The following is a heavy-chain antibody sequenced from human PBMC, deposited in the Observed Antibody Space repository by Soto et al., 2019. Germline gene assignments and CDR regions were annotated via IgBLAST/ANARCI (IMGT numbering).Heavy chain of an antibody. CDR1: GYSFTSYA. Sequence: ASVKVSCKASGYSFTSYAIYWVRQAPGQRLEWMGWINAGNGNTKYSQKLQGRVTFTGDTSASTAHMELSSLRSEDTAVYFCAGGVENIVVVLDVFGYYGMDVWGQGTTVTVSS. CDR2: INAGNGNT. J-gene: IGHJ6*02. D-gene: IGHD2-2*01. V-gene: IGHV1-3*01. CDR3: AGGVENIVVVLDVFGYYGMDV.